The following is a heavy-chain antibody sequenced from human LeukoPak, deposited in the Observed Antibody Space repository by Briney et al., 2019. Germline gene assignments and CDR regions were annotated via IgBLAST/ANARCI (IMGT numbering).Heavy chain of an antibody. CDR2: IYYSGST. J-gene: IGHJ1*01. CDR1: GGSVSSYY. CDR3: ARESLAGEYFQH. V-gene: IGHV4-59*02. Sequence: SETLSLTCTVSGGSVSSYYWSWIRQPPGKGLEWIGYIYYSGSTNYNPSLKSRVTISVDTSKNQFSLKLSSVTAADTAVYYCARESLAGEYFQHWGQGTLVTVSS.